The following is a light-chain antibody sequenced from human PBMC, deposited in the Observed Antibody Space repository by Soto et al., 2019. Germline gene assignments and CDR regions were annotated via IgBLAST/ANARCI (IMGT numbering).Light chain of an antibody. CDR3: QQYGSSPRT. CDR1: QSVSSSY. CDR2: GAS. J-gene: IGKJ1*01. Sequence: EIVLTQSPGTLSLSPGERATLSCRASQSVSSSYLAWYQQKPGQAPRLLIYGASSRATGIPDRFSGSGSGTDFTLTISRLEPPDFAVYYCQQYGSSPRTFGQGTKVEIK. V-gene: IGKV3-20*01.